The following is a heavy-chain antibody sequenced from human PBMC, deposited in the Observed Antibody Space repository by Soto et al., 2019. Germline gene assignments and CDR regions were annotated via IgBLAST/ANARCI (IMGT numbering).Heavy chain of an antibody. Sequence: GESLKISCNGSGYSFTSYWIGWVRQMTGKGLEWMGIIYTGESDTRYSPSFQGQVTISAHKSISTTYLRLSSLKASDTAMYYCARQRPGYYDSSGYYRGPYYFDYWGQGTLVTVS. D-gene: IGHD3-22*01. V-gene: IGHV5-51*01. CDR2: IYTGESDT. J-gene: IGHJ4*02. CDR3: ARQRPGYYDSSGYYRGPYYFDY. CDR1: GYSFTSYW.